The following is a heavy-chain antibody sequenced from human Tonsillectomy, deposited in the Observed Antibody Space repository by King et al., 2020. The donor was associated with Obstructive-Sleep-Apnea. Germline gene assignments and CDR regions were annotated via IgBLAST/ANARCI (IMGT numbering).Heavy chain of an antibody. J-gene: IGHJ3*02. V-gene: IGHV4-61*01. CDR3: AREPRTTGAGDHDAFDI. D-gene: IGHD1-26*01. CDR2: IYYSGST. Sequence: QLQESGPGLVKPSETLSLTCTVSGGSVSSGSYYWSWIRQPPGKGLEWIGYIYYSGSTNYNTSLKSRVTISVDTSKNQFSLKLSSVTAADTAVYYCAREPRTTGAGDHDAFDIWGQGTMVTVSS. CDR1: GGSVSSGSYY.